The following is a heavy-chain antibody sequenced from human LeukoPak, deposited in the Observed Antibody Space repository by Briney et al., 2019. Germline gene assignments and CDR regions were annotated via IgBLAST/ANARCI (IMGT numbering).Heavy chain of an antibody. Sequence: EGSLRLSCAASGFTFSSYGMHWVRQAPGKGLEWVAVIWYDGSNKYYADSVKGRFTISRDNSKNTLYLQMNSLRAEDTAVYYCARDDYDFWSGSKSDYWGQGTLVTVSS. CDR3: ARDDYDFWSGSKSDY. D-gene: IGHD3-3*01. CDR2: IWYDGSNK. V-gene: IGHV3-33*01. CDR1: GFTFSSYG. J-gene: IGHJ4*02.